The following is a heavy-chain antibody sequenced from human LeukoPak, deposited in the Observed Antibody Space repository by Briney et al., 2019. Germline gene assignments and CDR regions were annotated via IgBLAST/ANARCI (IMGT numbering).Heavy chain of an antibody. CDR2: ISANNGNT. CDR1: GYTFTSYG. CDR3: ARDLTPYYGSGSYSTQDY. V-gene: IGHV1-18*01. D-gene: IGHD3-10*01. J-gene: IGHJ4*02. Sequence: EASVNVSCKASGYTFTSYGISWVRQAPGQGLEWMGWISANNGNTNYAQKLQGRVTMTTDTSTSTAYMELRSLRSDDTAVYYCARDLTPYYGSGSYSTQDYWGQGTLVTVSS.